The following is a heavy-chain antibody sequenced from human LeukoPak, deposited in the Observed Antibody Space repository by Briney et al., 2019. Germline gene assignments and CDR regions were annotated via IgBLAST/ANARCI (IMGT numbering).Heavy chain of an antibody. V-gene: IGHV4-59*12. CDR3: ARLVARVRGVTYYFDY. D-gene: IGHD3-10*01. CDR2: IYYSGST. J-gene: IGHJ4*02. Sequence: SETLSLTCTVSGGSISSYYWSWIRQPPGKGLEWIGYIYYSGSTNYNPSLKSRVTISVDTSKNQFSLRLKSVTAADTAVYYCARLVARVRGVTYYFDYWGQGTLVTVSS. CDR1: GGSISSYY.